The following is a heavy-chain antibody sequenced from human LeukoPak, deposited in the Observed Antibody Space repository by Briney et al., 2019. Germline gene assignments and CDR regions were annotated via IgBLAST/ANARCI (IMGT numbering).Heavy chain of an antibody. CDR2: IYHSGST. J-gene: IGHJ4*02. Sequence: SETLSLICAVYGGSFSGYYWGWIRQPPGKGLEWIGTIYHSGSTYYNPSLKSRFTISIDTSKNQFSLKLSSVTAADTAVYYCARVSFNGRNDYWGQGTLVTVSS. V-gene: IGHV4-38-2*01. CDR1: GGSFSGYY. CDR3: ARVSFNGRNDY.